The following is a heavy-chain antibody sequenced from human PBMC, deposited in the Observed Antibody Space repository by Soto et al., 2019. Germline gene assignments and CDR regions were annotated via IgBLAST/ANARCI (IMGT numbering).Heavy chain of an antibody. D-gene: IGHD3-3*01. CDR2: ISYDGSNK. CDR3: AKDRVDFWSGAVPGIDY. Sequence: QVQLVESGGGVVQPGRSLRLSCAASGFTFSSYGMHWVRQAPGKGLEWVAVISYDGSNKYYADSVKGRFTISRDNSMNRXYLQMISLRAEDTAVYYCAKDRVDFWSGAVPGIDYWGQGTLVTVSS. CDR1: GFTFSSYG. J-gene: IGHJ4*02. V-gene: IGHV3-30*18.